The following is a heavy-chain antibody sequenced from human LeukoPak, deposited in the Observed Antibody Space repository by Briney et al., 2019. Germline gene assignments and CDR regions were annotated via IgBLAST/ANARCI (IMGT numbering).Heavy chain of an antibody. CDR2: ISSSSSYI. J-gene: IGHJ5*02. CDR1: GFTFSSYS. CDR3: ARDILEANLFDP. D-gene: IGHD3-3*01. V-gene: IGHV3-21*01. Sequence: GGSLRLSCAASGFTFSSYSMNWVRQAPGKGLEWVSSISSSSSYIYYADSVKGRFTISRDNAKNSLYLQMNSLRAEDTAVYYCARDILEANLFDPWGQGTLVTVSS.